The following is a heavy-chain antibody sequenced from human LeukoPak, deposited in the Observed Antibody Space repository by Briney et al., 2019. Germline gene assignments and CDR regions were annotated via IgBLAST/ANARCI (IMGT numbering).Heavy chain of an antibody. Sequence: ASVKVSCKASGGTFSSYAISWVRQAPGQGLEWMGWINPNSGGTNYAQKFQGRVTMTRDTSISTAYMELSRLRSDDTAVYYCARAARVVVVAGWLDPWGQGTLVTVSS. CDR3: ARAARVVVVAGWLDP. J-gene: IGHJ5*02. D-gene: IGHD2-15*01. CDR2: INPNSGGT. CDR1: GGTFSSYA. V-gene: IGHV1-2*02.